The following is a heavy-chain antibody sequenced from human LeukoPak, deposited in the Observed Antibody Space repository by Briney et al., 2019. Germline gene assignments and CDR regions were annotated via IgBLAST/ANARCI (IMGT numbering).Heavy chain of an antibody. J-gene: IGHJ5*02. CDR3: ARHRKPPSIPGGWFDP. V-gene: IGHV4-59*08. CDR2: IYYSGST. D-gene: IGHD3-10*01. CDR1: DGSISSYY. Sequence: SETLSLTCTVSDGSISSYYWSWIRQPPGKGLEWIGYIYYSGSTNYNPSLKSRVTISVDTSKNQFSLKLSSVTAADTAVYYCARHRKPPSIPGGWFDPWGQGTLVTVSS.